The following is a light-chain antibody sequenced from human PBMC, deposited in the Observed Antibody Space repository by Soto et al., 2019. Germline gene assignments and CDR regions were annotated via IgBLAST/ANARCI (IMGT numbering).Light chain of an antibody. CDR1: QSISSY. CDR2: VGS. CDR3: QQTYNTPFT. Sequence: DIQRTQSPSSLSASVGDRVTITCRASQSISSYLSWSQQKPGKAPKRLIYVGSTLQSGVPSRFSGSRSGTDCPLSIRRLQPEDFANDCCQQTYNTPFTFIGGA. V-gene: IGKV1-39*01. J-gene: IGKJ4*01.